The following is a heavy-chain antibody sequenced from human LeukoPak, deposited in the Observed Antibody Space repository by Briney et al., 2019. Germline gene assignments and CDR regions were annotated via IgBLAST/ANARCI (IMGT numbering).Heavy chain of an antibody. D-gene: IGHD6-19*01. CDR1: GFTFSSYS. Sequence: PGGSLRLSCAASGFTFSSYSMNWVRQAPGKGLEWVSSISSSSSYIYYADSVKGRFTISRDNAKNSLYLQMNRLRAEDTAVYYCARDISGWLDYWGQGTLVTVSS. V-gene: IGHV3-21*01. CDR2: ISSSSSYI. CDR3: ARDISGWLDY. J-gene: IGHJ4*02.